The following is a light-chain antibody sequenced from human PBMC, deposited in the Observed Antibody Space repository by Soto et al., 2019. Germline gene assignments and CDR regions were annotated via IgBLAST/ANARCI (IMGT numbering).Light chain of an antibody. CDR2: GAS. J-gene: IGKJ5*01. Sequence: TQTPDPLSLCPGESATLPGRASQSGSSSYLAWYQQKPGQAPRLLIYGASTRATGIPARFSGSGSGTEFTLTISSLQSEDFAVYYCQQYNNWPPITVGQGTRLEIK. V-gene: IGKV3-15*01. CDR3: QQYNNWPPIT. CDR1: QSGSSSY.